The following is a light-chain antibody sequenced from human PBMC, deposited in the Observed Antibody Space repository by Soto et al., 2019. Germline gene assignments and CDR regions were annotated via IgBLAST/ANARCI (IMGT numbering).Light chain of an antibody. Sequence: QLVLTQSPSASGTPGQRVTISCSGSSSNIGSNYVYWYRQLPGTAPKLLIYSDTQRPSGVPDRFSGSKSGTSASLAISGLRSEDEADYYCSAWDGSLSGRVFGGGTKLPS. CDR2: SDT. CDR3: SAWDGSLSGRV. V-gene: IGLV1-47*02. CDR1: SSNIGSNY. J-gene: IGLJ2*01.